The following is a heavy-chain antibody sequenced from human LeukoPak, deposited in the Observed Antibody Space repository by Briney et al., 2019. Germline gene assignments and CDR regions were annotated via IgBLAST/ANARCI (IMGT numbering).Heavy chain of an antibody. Sequence: GVSLRLSCEPSGFAFNTFAMNWVRQSPGKGVEWFVGISASGSRTYYGNSVKGRFTISRDNSKNTLFLQMNNLRGEDTARYFCARDQSPHYYDSSGYGAFNLWGQGTMVTVSS. CDR1: GFAFNTFA. D-gene: IGHD3-22*01. V-gene: IGHV3-23*01. J-gene: IGHJ3*01. CDR2: ISASGSRT. CDR3: ARDQSPHYYDSSGYGAFNL.